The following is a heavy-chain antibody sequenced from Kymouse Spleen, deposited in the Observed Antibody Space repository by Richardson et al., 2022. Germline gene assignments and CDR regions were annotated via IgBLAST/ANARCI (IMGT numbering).Heavy chain of an antibody. J-gene: IGHJ6*02. CDR1: GDSVSSNSAA. Sequence: QVQLQQSGPGLVKPSQTLSLTCAISGDSVSSNSAAWNWIRQSPSRGLEWLGRTYYRSKWYNDYAVSVKSRITINPDTSKNQFSLQLNSVTPEDTAVYYCAREGVTMVRGVMGYYYYGMDVWGQGTTVTVSS. CDR2: TYYRSKWYN. CDR3: AREGVTMVRGVMGYYYYGMDV. V-gene: IGHV6-1*01. D-gene: IGHD3-10*01.